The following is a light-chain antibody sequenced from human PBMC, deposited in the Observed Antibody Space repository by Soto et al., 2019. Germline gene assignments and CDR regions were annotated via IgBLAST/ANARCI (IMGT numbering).Light chain of an antibody. Sequence: DLQMTQSPSSVSASVGDRVTITCRASQGISSLLAWYQQKPGKAPNLLIQTASSLQSGVPSRFSGSGSETDFTLTISSLQPEDFATYYCQQANSFPLTFGGGTKVEIK. V-gene: IGKV1-12*01. J-gene: IGKJ4*01. CDR1: QGISSL. CDR2: TAS. CDR3: QQANSFPLT.